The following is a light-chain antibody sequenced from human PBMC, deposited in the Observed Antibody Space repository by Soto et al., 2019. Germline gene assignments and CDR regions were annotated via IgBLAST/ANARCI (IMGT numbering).Light chain of an antibody. CDR1: SSNIGTNY. Sequence: QSALTQPPSVSAAPGQKVTISCSGSSSNIGTNYVSWYQQLPGTAPKLLIYENNKRPSGIPDRFSGSRSGTSVTLGITGLQTGDEADYYCGTWDSSLSGNFVFGTGTKVTV. V-gene: IGLV1-51*02. CDR3: GTWDSSLSGNFV. CDR2: ENN. J-gene: IGLJ1*01.